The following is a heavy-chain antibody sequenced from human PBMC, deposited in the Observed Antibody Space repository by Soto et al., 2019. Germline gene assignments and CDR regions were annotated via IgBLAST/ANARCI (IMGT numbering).Heavy chain of an antibody. J-gene: IGHJ3*02. CDR2: INPSGGST. V-gene: IGHV1-46*01. CDR1: GYSFTANS. Sequence: ASVKVSCEASGYSFTANSMHWVRQAPGQGLEWMGIINPSGGSTSYAQKFQGRVTMTRDTSTSTVYMELSSLRSEDTAVYYCARNEGGRYYDSSGYYSMHHAFDIWGQGTMVTVSS. CDR3: ARNEGGRYYDSSGYYSMHHAFDI. D-gene: IGHD3-22*01.